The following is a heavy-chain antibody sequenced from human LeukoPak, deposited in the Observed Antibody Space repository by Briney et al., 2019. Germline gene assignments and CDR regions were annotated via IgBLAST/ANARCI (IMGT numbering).Heavy chain of an antibody. Sequence: PGGSLRLSCAASGFTFSNYVMSLVRQAPGKGLEWVSTITAGGITYYADSVKGRFTISRDNSQNTLFLQMIGLRAEDTAVYYCAKRSTTVSAPGNYFDYWGRGTLVTVSS. CDR3: AKRSTTVSAPGNYFDY. V-gene: IGHV3-23*01. CDR1: GFTFSNYV. D-gene: IGHD5/OR15-5a*01. CDR2: ITAGGIT. J-gene: IGHJ4*02.